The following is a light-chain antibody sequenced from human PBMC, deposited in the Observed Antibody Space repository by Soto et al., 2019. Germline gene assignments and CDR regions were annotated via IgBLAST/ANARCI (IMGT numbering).Light chain of an antibody. CDR1: QSISSW. J-gene: IGKJ1*01. CDR3: QQSYIPPWT. CDR2: AAS. Sequence: DIKMTQSPSTLSAYVGDRVTIPCRASQSISSWLAWYQQKPGKAPKLLIYAASSLQSGVPSRFSGSGSGTDFTLTISSLQPEDFAPYYCQQSYIPPWTFGQGAKVDI. V-gene: IGKV1-39*01.